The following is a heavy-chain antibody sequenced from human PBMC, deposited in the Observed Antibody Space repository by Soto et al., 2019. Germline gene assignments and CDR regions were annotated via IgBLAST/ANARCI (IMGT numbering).Heavy chain of an antibody. V-gene: IGHV3-53*02. CDR3: ARGAGGSYYGFFYY. J-gene: IGHJ4*02. D-gene: IGHD1-26*01. CDR2: IYSGGST. Sequence: EVQLVETGGGLIQPGGSLRLSCAASGFTVSSNYMSWVRQAPGKGLEWVSVIYSGGSTYYADSVKGRFTISRDNAKNTLYLQMNSLRAEDTAVYYCARGAGGSYYGFFYYWGQGTLVTVSS. CDR1: GFTVSSNY.